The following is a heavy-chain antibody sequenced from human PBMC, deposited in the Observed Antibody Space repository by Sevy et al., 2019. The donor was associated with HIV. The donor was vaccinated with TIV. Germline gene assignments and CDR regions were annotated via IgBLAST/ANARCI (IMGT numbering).Heavy chain of an antibody. CDR2: IYYSGST. Sequence: SETLSLTCTVSGGSISSYYWSWIRQPPGKGVEWIGYIYYSGSTNYNPSLKSRVTISVDTSKNQFSLKLSSVTAADTAVYYCARDDRSDGDYYYYGMDVWGQGTTVTVSS. CDR1: GGSISSYY. D-gene: IGHD4-17*01. CDR3: ARDDRSDGDYYYYGMDV. V-gene: IGHV4-59*01. J-gene: IGHJ6*02.